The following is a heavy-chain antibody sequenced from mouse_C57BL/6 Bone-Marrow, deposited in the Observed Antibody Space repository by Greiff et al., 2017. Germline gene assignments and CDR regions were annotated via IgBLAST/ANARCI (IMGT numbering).Heavy chain of an antibody. J-gene: IGHJ3*01. CDR2: ISNGGGST. CDR1: GFTFSDYY. Sequence: EVKLVESGGGLVQPGGSLKLSCAASGFTFSDYYMYWVRQTPEKRLEWVAYISNGGGSTYYPDTVKGRFTISRDNAKNTLYLQMSRLKSEDTAMYYCARRESWAWFAYWGQGTLVTVSA. CDR3: ARRESWAWFAY. V-gene: IGHV5-12*01.